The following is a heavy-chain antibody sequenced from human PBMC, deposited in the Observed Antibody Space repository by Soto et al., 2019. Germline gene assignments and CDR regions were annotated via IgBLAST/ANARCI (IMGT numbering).Heavy chain of an antibody. CDR1: GFTFSSYG. Sequence: QVQLVESGGGVVQPGRSLRLSCAASGFTFSSYGMHWVRQAPGKGLEWVAVIWYDGSNKYYADSVKGRFTISRDNSKNTLYLQMNSLRAEDTAVYYCARDAIVATIAWFDPWGQGTLVTVSS. CDR3: ARDAIVATIAWFDP. D-gene: IGHD5-12*01. V-gene: IGHV3-33*01. J-gene: IGHJ5*02. CDR2: IWYDGSNK.